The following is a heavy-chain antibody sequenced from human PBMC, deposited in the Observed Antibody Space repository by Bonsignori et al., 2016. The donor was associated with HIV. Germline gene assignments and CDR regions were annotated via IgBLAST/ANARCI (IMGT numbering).Heavy chain of an antibody. Sequence: WIRQPPGKGLEWVSAISGSGGSTYYADSVKGRFTISRDNSKNTLYLQMNSLRAEDTAVYYCAKDHPLGYCSSTSCYHYGYYFDYWGQGTLVTVSS. J-gene: IGHJ4*02. V-gene: IGHV3-23*01. CDR3: AKDHPLGYCSSTSCYHYGYYFDY. D-gene: IGHD2-2*01. CDR2: ISGSGGST.